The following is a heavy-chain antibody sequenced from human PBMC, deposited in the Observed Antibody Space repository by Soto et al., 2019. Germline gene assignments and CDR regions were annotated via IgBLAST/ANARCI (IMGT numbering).Heavy chain of an antibody. D-gene: IGHD6-19*01. J-gene: IGHJ6*02. CDR1: GFSFSNYG. CDR2: ISNDDSIK. CDR3: AKRSGSACHHHYYGVDV. V-gene: IGHV3-30*18. Sequence: QVQLVESGGTVIQPGRSLSLSCVTSGFSFSNYGMHWVRQAPGTGLEWVAVISNDDSIKSYSDSVRGRFSISRDNYKNILYLQMSSLKPEDTDSYYCAKRSGSACHHHYYGVDVWGQGTTVTVSS.